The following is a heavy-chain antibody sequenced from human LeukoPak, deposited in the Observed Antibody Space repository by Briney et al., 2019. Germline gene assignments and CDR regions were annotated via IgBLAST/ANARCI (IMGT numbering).Heavy chain of an antibody. CDR2: INHSGST. CDR1: GGSFSGYY. Sequence: SETLSLTCAVYGGSFSGYYWSWIRQPPGKGLEWIGEINHSGSTNYNPSLKSRVTISVDTSKNQFSLKLSSVTAADTAVYYCARGGVNSSPFDYWGQGTLVTVSS. V-gene: IGHV4-34*01. J-gene: IGHJ4*02. D-gene: IGHD6-13*01. CDR3: ARGGVNSSPFDY.